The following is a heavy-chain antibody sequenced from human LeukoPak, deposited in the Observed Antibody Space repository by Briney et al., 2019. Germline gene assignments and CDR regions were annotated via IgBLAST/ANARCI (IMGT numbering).Heavy chain of an antibody. CDR3: TKDLTDYHYYYTDV. CDR1: GFTFSSYA. J-gene: IGHJ6*03. Sequence: GGSLRLSCEASGFTFSSYAMAWVRQSPGKGLEWVSGITGSGGHTYYADSVKGRFTSSRDNSKNTLYLQMNSLRAEDTAVYYCTKDLTDYHYYYTDVWGKGTTVIVSS. CDR2: ITGSGGHT. V-gene: IGHV3-23*01. D-gene: IGHD2-21*02.